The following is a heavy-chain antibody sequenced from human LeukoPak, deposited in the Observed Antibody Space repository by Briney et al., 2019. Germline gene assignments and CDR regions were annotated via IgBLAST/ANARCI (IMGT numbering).Heavy chain of an antibody. J-gene: IGHJ3*01. CDR3: ARFRKGPALTTGAFDF. CDR1: GFTFTIYW. Sequence: GGSLRLSCAASGFTFTIYWMTWVRQAPGKGLEWVANIKQDGSEKYYVDSVKGRFTISRDNAKNSLYLEMNSLRAEDTAVCYCARFRKGPALTTGAFDFWRQGTMVTVSS. CDR2: IKQDGSEK. V-gene: IGHV3-7*01. D-gene: IGHD2-2*01.